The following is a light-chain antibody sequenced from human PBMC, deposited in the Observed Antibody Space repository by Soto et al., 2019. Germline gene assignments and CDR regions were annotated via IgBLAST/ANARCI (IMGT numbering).Light chain of an antibody. CDR3: QQFGSSPPWT. J-gene: IGKJ1*01. CDR2: NAS. CDR1: QSVSSNY. V-gene: IGKV3-20*01. Sequence: EIMLTQSPGTLSLSPGERATLSCRASQSVSSNYLAWYQQKPGQAPRLLIYNASNRATGIPDRFSGSGSGTDFTLTISRLEPEDFAVYYCQQFGSSPPWTFGQGTKVDIK.